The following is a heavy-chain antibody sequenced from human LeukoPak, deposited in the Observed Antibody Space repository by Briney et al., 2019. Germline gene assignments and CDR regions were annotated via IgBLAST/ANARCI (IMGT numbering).Heavy chain of an antibody. D-gene: IGHD3-22*01. CDR1: GFTFSRYW. Sequence: GGSLRLSCAASGFTFSRYWMSWVRQAPGKGLEWVANIKQDGSAKYYVDSVKGRFTISRDNAKNSLYLQMNSLRGDDTAVYYCARQTMILVVERKLVFDPWGQGTLVTVSS. J-gene: IGHJ5*02. CDR3: ARQTMILVVERKLVFDP. V-gene: IGHV3-7*01. CDR2: IKQDGSAK.